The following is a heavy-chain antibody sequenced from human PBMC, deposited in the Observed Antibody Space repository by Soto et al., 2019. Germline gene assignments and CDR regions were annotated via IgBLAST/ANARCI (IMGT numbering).Heavy chain of an antibody. Sequence: SETLSLTCTVSGGSISSYYWSWIRQPPGKGLEWIGYIYYSGSTNYNPSLKSRVTISVDTSKNQFSLKLSSVTAADTAVYYCARDPEYCGGDCYGWFDPWGQGTLVTVSS. CDR3: ARDPEYCGGDCYGWFDP. V-gene: IGHV4-59*01. D-gene: IGHD2-21*01. CDR2: IYYSGST. J-gene: IGHJ5*02. CDR1: GGSISSYY.